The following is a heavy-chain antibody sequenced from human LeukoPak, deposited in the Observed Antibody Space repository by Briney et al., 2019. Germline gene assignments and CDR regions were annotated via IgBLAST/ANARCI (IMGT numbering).Heavy chain of an antibody. CDR3: GGGYLTRFEY. Sequence: SETLSLTCTVSGGSISSYYWSWIRQPPGKGLEWIGYISYSGSTNYNPSLKSRVTISLDTSKNQFSLKLSSVTAADTAVYYCGGGYLTRFEYWGQGTLVTVSS. CDR1: GGSISSYY. D-gene: IGHD3-22*01. CDR2: ISYSGST. J-gene: IGHJ4*02. V-gene: IGHV4-59*01.